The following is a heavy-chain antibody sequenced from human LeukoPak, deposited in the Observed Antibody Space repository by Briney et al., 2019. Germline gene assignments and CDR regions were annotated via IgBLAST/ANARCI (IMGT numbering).Heavy chain of an antibody. CDR3: ASGNRRMGSSDGFDP. D-gene: IGHD6-13*01. CDR2: IIPIFGTA. Sequence: SVKVSCKASGGTFSSYAISWVRQAPGQGLEWMGGIIPIFGTANYAQKFQGRVTITTDESTSTAYMELSSLRSEDTAVCYCASGNRRMGSSDGFDPWGQGTLVTVSS. J-gene: IGHJ5*02. CDR1: GGTFSSYA. V-gene: IGHV1-69*05.